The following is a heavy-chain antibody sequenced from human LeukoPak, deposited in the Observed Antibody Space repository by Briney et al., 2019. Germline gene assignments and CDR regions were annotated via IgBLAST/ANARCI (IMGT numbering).Heavy chain of an antibody. CDR3: ARDLGYRYGLDY. CDR2: IYYSGST. Sequence: SETLSLTCTVSGGSISSYYWSWIRQPPGKGLEWIGYIYYSGSTNYNPSLKSRVTISVDTPKNQFSLKLSSVTAADTAVYYCARDLGYRYGLDYWGQGTLGTVSS. D-gene: IGHD5-18*01. J-gene: IGHJ4*02. CDR1: GGSISSYY. V-gene: IGHV4-59*01.